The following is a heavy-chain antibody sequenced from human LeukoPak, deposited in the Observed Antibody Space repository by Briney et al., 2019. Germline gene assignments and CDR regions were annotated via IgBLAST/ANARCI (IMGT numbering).Heavy chain of an antibody. CDR3: AKVSRSYYYDSSGPFDY. Sequence: GGSLRLSCAASGFTFSSYGMHWVRQAPGKGLEWVAVISYDGSNKYYADSVKGRFTISRDNSKNTLYLQMNSLRAEDTAVYYCAKVSRSYYYDSSGPFDYWGQGTLVTVSS. D-gene: IGHD3-22*01. J-gene: IGHJ4*02. CDR1: GFTFSSYG. V-gene: IGHV3-30*18. CDR2: ISYDGSNK.